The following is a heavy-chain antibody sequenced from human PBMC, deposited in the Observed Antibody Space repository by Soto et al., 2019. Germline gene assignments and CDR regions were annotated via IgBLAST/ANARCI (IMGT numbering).Heavy chain of an antibody. CDR1: GFTFSNFN. CDR2: ISASNTTV. J-gene: IGHJ4*02. V-gene: IGHV3-48*02. D-gene: IGHD3-16*02. CDR3: ARIYRRDGNKYADY. Sequence: EVQLVESGGGLVQPGESLRLSCAASGFTFSNFNMHWVRQAPGKGLEWISYISASNTTVYYGDSVKGRFTISRDNDKNSLYLQMNSLRDEDTAVYYCARIYRRDGNKYADYWGQGTLVTVSS.